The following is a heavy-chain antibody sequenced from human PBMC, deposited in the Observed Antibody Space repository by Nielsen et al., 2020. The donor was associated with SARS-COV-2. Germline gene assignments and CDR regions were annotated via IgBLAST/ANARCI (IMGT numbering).Heavy chain of an antibody. J-gene: IGHJ6*02. D-gene: IGHD2-15*01. CDR3: AREELDIGGGSGPYYYGMDV. CDR2: ISAYNGNT. V-gene: IGHV1-18*01. Sequence: WVRQAPGQGLEWLGWISAYNGNTNYAQKLQGRVTMTTDTSTSTAYMELRSLRSDDTAVYYCAREELDIGGGSGPYYYGMDVWGQGTTVTVSS.